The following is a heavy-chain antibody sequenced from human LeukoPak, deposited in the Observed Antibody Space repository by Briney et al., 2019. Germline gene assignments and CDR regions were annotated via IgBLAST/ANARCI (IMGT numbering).Heavy chain of an antibody. Sequence: GGSLRLSCAASGFTFSSYAMSWVRQAPGKGLEWVSAISGSGGSTYYADSVKGRFTISRDNSKNTLYLQMNSLRAEDTAVYYCAKASLVPAAILVRFDYWGQGTLVTVSS. J-gene: IGHJ4*02. CDR1: GFTFSSYA. V-gene: IGHV3-23*01. CDR2: ISGSGGST. CDR3: AKASLVPAAILVRFDY. D-gene: IGHD2-2*02.